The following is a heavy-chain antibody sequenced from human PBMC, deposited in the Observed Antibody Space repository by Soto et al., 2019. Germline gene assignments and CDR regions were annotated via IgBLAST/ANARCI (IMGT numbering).Heavy chain of an antibody. Sequence: PGGSLRLSCAASGFTFSSYGMHWVRQAPGKGLEWVAVISYDGSNKYYADSVKGRFTISRDNSKNTLYLQMNSLRAEDTAAYYCAKNEAARNPQYFDYWGQGTLVTVSS. J-gene: IGHJ4*02. CDR1: GFTFSSYG. V-gene: IGHV3-30*18. CDR2: ISYDGSNK. D-gene: IGHD6-6*01. CDR3: AKNEAARNPQYFDY.